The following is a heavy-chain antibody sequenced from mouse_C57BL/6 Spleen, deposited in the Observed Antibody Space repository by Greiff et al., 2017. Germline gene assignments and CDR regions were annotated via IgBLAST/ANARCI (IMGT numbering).Heavy chain of an antibody. Sequence: DVHLVESGGGLVKPGGSLKLSCAASGFTFSSYAMSWVRQTPEKRLEWVATISDGGSYTYYPDNVKGRFTISRDNAKNNLYLQMSHLKSEDTAMYYCARDRDGFHYYAMDYWGQGTSVTVSS. J-gene: IGHJ4*01. D-gene: IGHD2-3*01. V-gene: IGHV5-4*01. CDR1: GFTFSSYA. CDR2: ISDGGSYT. CDR3: ARDRDGFHYYAMDY.